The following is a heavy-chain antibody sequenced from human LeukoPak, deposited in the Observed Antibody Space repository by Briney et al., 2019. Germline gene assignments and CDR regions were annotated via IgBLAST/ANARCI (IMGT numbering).Heavy chain of an antibody. Sequence: SETLSLTCTVSGGSISSSSYYWGWIRQPPGKGLEWIGSIYYSGSTYYNPSLKSRVTISVDTSKNQFSLKLSSVTAADTAVYYCARGRVVVVVAATRFLGAPTNWFDPWGQGTLVTVSS. J-gene: IGHJ5*02. V-gene: IGHV4-39*07. CDR2: IYYSGST. CDR1: GGSISSSSYY. CDR3: ARGRVVVVVAATRFLGAPTNWFDP. D-gene: IGHD2-15*01.